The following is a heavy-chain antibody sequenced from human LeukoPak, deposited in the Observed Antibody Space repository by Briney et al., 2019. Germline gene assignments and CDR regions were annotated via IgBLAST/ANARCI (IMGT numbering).Heavy chain of an antibody. D-gene: IGHD1-26*01. J-gene: IGHJ4*02. CDR2: ISSSGSTI. CDR3: ASLYSGSYGYY. V-gene: IGHV3-48*03. Sequence: QSGGSLRLSCAASGFTFSSYAMYWVRQAPGKGLEWVSYISSSGSTIYYADSVKGRFAISRDNAKNSLYLQMNSLRAEDTAVYYCASLYSGSYGYYWGQGTLVTVSS. CDR1: GFTFSSYA.